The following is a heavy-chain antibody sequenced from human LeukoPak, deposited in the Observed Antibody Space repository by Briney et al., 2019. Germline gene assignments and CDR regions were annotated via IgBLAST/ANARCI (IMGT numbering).Heavy chain of an antibody. V-gene: IGHV4-31*03. CDR3: ARDHYDSSGYYFRASVYFDY. CDR2: IYYSGST. Sequence: SETLSLTCTVSGGSISSGGYYWSWIRQHPGKGLEWIGYIYYSGSTYYNPSLKSRVTISVDTSKNQFSLKLSSVTAADTAVYYCARDHYDSSGYYFRASVYFDYWGQGTLVTVSS. D-gene: IGHD3-22*01. CDR1: GGSISSGGYY. J-gene: IGHJ4*02.